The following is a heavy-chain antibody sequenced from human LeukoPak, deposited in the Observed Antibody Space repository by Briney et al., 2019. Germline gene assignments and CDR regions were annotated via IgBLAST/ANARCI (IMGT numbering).Heavy chain of an antibody. J-gene: IGHJ6*03. D-gene: IGHD5-24*01. V-gene: IGHV4-34*01. CDR2: INHSGSP. CDR3: AIYGGSYKYYYYYYYMDV. Sequence: SETLSLTCAVYGGSFSGYYWSWIRQPPGKGLEWIGEINHSGSPNYNPSLKSRVTISVDTSKNQFSLKLSSVTAADTAVYYCAIYGGSYKYYYYYYYMDVWGKGTTVTVSS. CDR1: GGSFSGYY.